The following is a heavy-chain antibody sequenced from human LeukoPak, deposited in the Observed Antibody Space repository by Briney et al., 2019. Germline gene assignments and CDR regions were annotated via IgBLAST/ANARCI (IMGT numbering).Heavy chain of an antibody. Sequence: GGSLRLSCAASGITFSSYSMNWVRQAPGKGLEWVSSISSSSDYIYYADSVKGRFTISRDNAKNSLYLQMNSLRAEDTAVYYCARGWVTVPVPFDYWGQGTLVTVSS. J-gene: IGHJ4*02. V-gene: IGHV3-21*01. CDR2: ISSSSDYI. D-gene: IGHD4-23*01. CDR3: ARGWVTVPVPFDY. CDR1: GITFSSYS.